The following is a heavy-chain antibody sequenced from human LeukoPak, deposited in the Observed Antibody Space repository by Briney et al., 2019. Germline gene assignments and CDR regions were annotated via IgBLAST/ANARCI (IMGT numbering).Heavy chain of an antibody. CDR2: ISSSSSYI. J-gene: IGHJ6*03. D-gene: IGHD3-16*02. CDR3: ARHPGDFTGIVKYYYMDV. V-gene: IGHV3-21*01. CDR1: GFTFSSYS. Sequence: GGSLRLSCAASGFTFSSYSMNWVRQAPGKGLEWVSSISSSSSYIYYADSVKGRFTISRDNAKNSLYLQMNSLRAEDTAVYYCARHPGDFTGIVKYYYMDVWGKGTTVTVSS.